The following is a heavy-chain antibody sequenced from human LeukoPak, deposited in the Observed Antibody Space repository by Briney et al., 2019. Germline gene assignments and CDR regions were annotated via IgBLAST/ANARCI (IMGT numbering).Heavy chain of an antibody. CDR1: GGSISGRSFY. V-gene: IGHV4-39*07. CDR2: IFHSGST. D-gene: IGHD3-3*01. Sequence: PSETLSLTCTVSGGSISGRSFYWGWIRQPPGQGLQWLGHIFHSGSTSYNSSFKSRVTILVATSKNQFFLEVNSVTAADTAMYYCARVATSFGGYYFDHWGQGILVTVSS. J-gene: IGHJ4*02. CDR3: ARVATSFGGYYFDH.